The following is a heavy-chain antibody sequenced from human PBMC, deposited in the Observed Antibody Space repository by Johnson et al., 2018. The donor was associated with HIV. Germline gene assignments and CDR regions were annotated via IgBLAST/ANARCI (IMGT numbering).Heavy chain of an antibody. J-gene: IGHJ3*02. CDR2: IKQDGSEK. CDR1: GFTFSSYW. CDR3: ARQHNYDSSGQGGGLDI. Sequence: VQLVESGGGLVQPGGSLRLSCSASGFTFSSYWMSWVRQAPGNGLEWVANIKQDGSEKYYVDSVKRRFTISRDNAKNSLYLEMNSLRAEDTALYYCARQHNYDSSGQGGGLDIWGQGTMVTVSS. V-gene: IGHV3-7*03. D-gene: IGHD3-22*01.